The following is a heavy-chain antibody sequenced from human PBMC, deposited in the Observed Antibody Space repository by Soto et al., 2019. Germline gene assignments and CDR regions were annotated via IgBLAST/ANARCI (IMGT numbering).Heavy chain of an antibody. CDR1: GFTFRSFW. CDR3: ARDPARHLDY. J-gene: IGHJ4*02. Sequence: HPGGSLRLSCVGSGFTFRSFWMTWVRQAPGKGLEWVANINQDGSEKYYVDSVKGRFTVARDNAKKSLFLQMNSLRAEDTAVYYFARDPARHLDYWGQGTLVTVSS. CDR2: INQDGSEK. V-gene: IGHV3-7*01.